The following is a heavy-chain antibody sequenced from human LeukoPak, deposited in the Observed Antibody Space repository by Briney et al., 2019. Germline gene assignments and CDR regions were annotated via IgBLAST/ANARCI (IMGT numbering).Heavy chain of an antibody. D-gene: IGHD5-12*01. V-gene: IGHV3-48*01. CDR1: GFTFSSHS. Sequence: GGSLRLSCAASGFTFSSHSMNWVRQAPGKGLEWVSYISSSSSTIYYADSVKGRFTISRDNAKNSLYLQMNSLRAEDTAVYYCAKEIFSGLLYIDYWGQGTLVTVSS. CDR2: ISSSSSTI. CDR3: AKEIFSGLLYIDY. J-gene: IGHJ4*02.